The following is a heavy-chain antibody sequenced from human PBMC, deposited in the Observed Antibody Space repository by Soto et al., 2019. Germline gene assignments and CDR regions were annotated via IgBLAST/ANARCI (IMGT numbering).Heavy chain of an antibody. CDR2: ISGSGGST. J-gene: IGHJ4*02. CDR3: AKGPDCSGGSCYPYYFDY. V-gene: IGHV3-23*01. CDR1: GFTFSSYA. D-gene: IGHD2-15*01. Sequence: GGSLRLSCAASGFTFSSYAMSWVRQAPGKGLERVSAISGSGGSTYYADSVKGRFTISRDNSKNTLYLQMNSLRAEDTAVYYCAKGPDCSGGSCYPYYFDYWGQGTLVTVSS.